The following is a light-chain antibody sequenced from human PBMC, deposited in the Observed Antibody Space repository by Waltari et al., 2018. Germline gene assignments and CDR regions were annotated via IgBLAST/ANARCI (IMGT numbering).Light chain of an antibody. J-gene: IGKJ4*01. Sequence: DIQMTQSPSTLSASVGDRVSITCRASQSTNSRLAWYQQKPGKVPRLLIYKVSNLAREVPSRFSGSGSGTEFTLTISSLQPDDLATYYCQQYTGYPITFGGGTKVEIK. CDR1: QSTNSR. CDR2: KVS. V-gene: IGKV1-5*03. CDR3: QQYTGYPIT.